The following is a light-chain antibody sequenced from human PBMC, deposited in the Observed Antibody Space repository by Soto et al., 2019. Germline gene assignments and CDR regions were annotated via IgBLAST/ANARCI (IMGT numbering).Light chain of an antibody. CDR3: QQYNTRPQT. V-gene: IGKV3-15*01. J-gene: IGKJ1*01. Sequence: EVVLTQSPATLSVSPGERATLSCRAGQTVGSNLAWYQHKPGQAPRLLISGASTRATGVPARFSGSGSGTEFALTISGLQSEDFTVYFCQQYNTRPQTFGQGTKVEIK. CDR2: GAS. CDR1: QTVGSN.